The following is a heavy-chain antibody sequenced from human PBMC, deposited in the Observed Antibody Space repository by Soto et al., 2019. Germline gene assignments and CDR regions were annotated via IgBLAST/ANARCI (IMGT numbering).Heavy chain of an antibody. V-gene: IGHV3-11*01. CDR1: GFTFRDHY. CDR2: ISGSGSTI. CDR3: AIDPYYYASAY. D-gene: IGHD3-10*01. Sequence: QVHLVESGGGLVKPGGSLRLSCAASGFTFRDHYMTWIRQAPGKGLDWVAKISGSGSTIFYADSVEGRFTVSRDNAKNSVYLQMDSLRAEDTAVYYCAIDPYYYASAYWGQGTLLTVSS. J-gene: IGHJ4*02.